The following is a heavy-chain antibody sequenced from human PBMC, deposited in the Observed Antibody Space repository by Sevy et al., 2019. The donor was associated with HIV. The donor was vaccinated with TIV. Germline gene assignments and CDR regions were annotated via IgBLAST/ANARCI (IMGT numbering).Heavy chain of an antibody. D-gene: IGHD1-7*01. J-gene: IGHJ5*02. CDR3: ARSITGTTPYNWLDP. Sequence: ASVKVSCKASGYTFTRYGISWVRQAPGQGLEWMGWMSAYNGNTNYAQKLQGRVTMTTDTSTSTAYMELRSLRSDDTAVYYCARSITGTTPYNWLDPWGQGTLVTVSS. CDR1: GYTFTRYG. V-gene: IGHV1-18*01. CDR2: MSAYNGNT.